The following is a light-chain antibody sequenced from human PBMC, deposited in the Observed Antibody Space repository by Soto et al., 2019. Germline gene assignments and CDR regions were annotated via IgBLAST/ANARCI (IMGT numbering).Light chain of an antibody. V-gene: IGKV1-5*03. J-gene: IGKJ4*01. CDR3: QQYNSYSLT. Sequence: DIQMTQSPSTLSASVGDRVTVTCRASQSLSNWLAWYQQKPGKAPKLLIYEASSLETGVPSRFSGSGSGTEFTLTITSLQPDDFATYYCQQYNSYSLTFGGGTKVEIK. CDR1: QSLSNW. CDR2: EAS.